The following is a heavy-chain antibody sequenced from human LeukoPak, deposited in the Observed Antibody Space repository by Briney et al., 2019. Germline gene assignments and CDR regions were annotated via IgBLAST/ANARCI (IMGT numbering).Heavy chain of an antibody. Sequence: GGSLRLSCAVSGLNFKFYAMSWVRQAPGKGLEWVSLISGTGGSTYYADSVKGRFTISRDNSKNTLYLQMNSLRAEDTAIYYCARDPYSGSYGDSYYYYMDVWGKGTTVTISS. CDR1: GLNFKFYA. D-gene: IGHD1-26*01. CDR2: ISGTGGST. J-gene: IGHJ6*03. V-gene: IGHV3-23*01. CDR3: ARDPYSGSYGDSYYYYMDV.